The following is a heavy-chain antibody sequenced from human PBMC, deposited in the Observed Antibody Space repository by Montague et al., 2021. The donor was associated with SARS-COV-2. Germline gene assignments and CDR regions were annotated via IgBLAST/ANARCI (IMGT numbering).Heavy chain of an antibody. D-gene: IGHD4-23*01. Sequence: SETLSLTCTVSGGSITGYYCSWLRRSPGKGLEWIAYIYDGGAVNXNPSLVSRVTISTDTSKNQLSLKVNSVTAADTAVYYCVRDHPYGGPRGAYDIWGQGTVVTVSS. CDR1: GGSITGYY. CDR3: VRDHPYGGPRGAYDI. V-gene: IGHV4-59*01. J-gene: IGHJ3*02. CDR2: IYDGGAV.